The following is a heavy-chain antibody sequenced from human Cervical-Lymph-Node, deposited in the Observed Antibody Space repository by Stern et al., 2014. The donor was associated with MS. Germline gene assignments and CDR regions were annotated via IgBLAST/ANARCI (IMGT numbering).Heavy chain of an antibody. V-gene: IGHV1-8*01. D-gene: IGHD6-6*01. J-gene: IGHJ5*02. CDR2: MNPNIGNT. Sequence: QVQLVESGAEVKKPGASVQVSCKASGYTFINYDINWVRQAPGRGLEWIGWMNPNIGNTGYAQEFQGRVTMTTNSSISTVYMELSSLTSDDTAVYYCARGLVVSSSLWFDPWGQGTLVTVSS. CDR1: GYTFINYD. CDR3: ARGLVVSSSLWFDP.